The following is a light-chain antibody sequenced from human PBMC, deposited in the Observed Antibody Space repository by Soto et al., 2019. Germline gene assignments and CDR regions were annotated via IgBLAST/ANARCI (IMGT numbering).Light chain of an antibody. V-gene: IGLV2-14*03. CDR3: NSYTSSSTLV. CDR1: SSDVGGYNF. Sequence: QSVLTQPASVFGSPGQSITISCTGTSSDVGGYNFVSWYQQHPGKAPKLMLYNVYDRPSGISHRFSGSRSGNTASLTISGLQAEDEAHYYCNSYTSSSTLVFGGGTKVTVL. CDR2: NVY. J-gene: IGLJ2*01.